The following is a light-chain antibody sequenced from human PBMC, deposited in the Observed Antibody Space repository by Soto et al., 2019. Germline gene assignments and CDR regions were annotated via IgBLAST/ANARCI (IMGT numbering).Light chain of an antibody. CDR3: SSYTSSSTHV. CDR1: SSDVGNYNR. Sequence: QSALTQPPSVSGSPGQSVAISCTGTSSDVGNYNRVSWYQQPPGTAPKLMIYDVSNRPSGVPDRFSGSKSGNTASRTISGLQADDEADYYCSSYTSSSTHVFGTGTKVTVL. V-gene: IGLV2-18*02. CDR2: DVS. J-gene: IGLJ1*01.